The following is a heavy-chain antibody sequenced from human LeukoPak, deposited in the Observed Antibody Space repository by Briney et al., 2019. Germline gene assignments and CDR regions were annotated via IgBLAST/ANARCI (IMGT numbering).Heavy chain of an antibody. CDR1: GFTFSSYG. V-gene: IGHV3-30*02. Sequence: GGSLTLSCAVSGFTFSSYGMHWVRQAPGKGLGWVTFIRYDGSNKYYADSVKGRFTISRDNSENTLFLQMNNLRADDTAVYYCARTYYDYWSGPYAFDIWGQGTMVTVSS. D-gene: IGHD3-3*01. J-gene: IGHJ3*02. CDR3: ARTYYDYWSGPYAFDI. CDR2: IRYDGSNK.